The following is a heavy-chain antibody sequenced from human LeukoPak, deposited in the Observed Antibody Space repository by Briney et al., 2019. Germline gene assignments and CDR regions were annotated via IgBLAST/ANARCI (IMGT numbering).Heavy chain of an antibody. CDR1: GDAITGSSYY. D-gene: IGHD3-22*01. CDR2: MYYCGST. V-gene: IGHV4-39*01. CDR3: ARQYYDRTGYYYFDY. Sequence: SETLSLTCTVSGDAITGSSYYWGWVRQPPGNGLEWIGSMYYCGSTYSNPSLKSRVTMSADTSKKQFSLKLSSVSAADTAVYYCARQYYDRTGYYYFDYWDQGTLVSVSS. J-gene: IGHJ4*02.